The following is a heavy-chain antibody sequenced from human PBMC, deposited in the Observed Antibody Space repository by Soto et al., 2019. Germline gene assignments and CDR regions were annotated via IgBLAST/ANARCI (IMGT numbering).Heavy chain of an antibody. V-gene: IGHV4-59*12. CDR3: ARDREYYGSGSYNKVFDY. Sequence: SETLSLTCTVSGGSISTYYWSWIRQPPGKGLEWIGYIYYHGSTNYNPSLKSRVTISVDTSKNQFSLKLSSVTAADTAVYYCARDREYYGSGSYNKVFDYWGQGTLVTVSS. D-gene: IGHD3-10*01. J-gene: IGHJ4*02. CDR1: GGSISTYY. CDR2: IYYHGST.